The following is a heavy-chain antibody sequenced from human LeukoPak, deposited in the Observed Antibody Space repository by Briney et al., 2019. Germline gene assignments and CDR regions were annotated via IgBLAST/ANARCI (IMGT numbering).Heavy chain of an antibody. V-gene: IGHV1-46*01. CDR3: ARDPGLTTDYYYMDV. CDR1: GYTFTSYY. CDR2: INPSGGST. Sequence: ASVKVSCKASGYTFTSYYMHWVRQAPGQGLEWMGIINPSGGSTSYAQKFQGRVTMTRDMSTSTVYMEVSSLRSEDTAVYYCARDPGLTTDYYYMDVWGKGTTVTVSS. D-gene: IGHD1-1*01. J-gene: IGHJ6*03.